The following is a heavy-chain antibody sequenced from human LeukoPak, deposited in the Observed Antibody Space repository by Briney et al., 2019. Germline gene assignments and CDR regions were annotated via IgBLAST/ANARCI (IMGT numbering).Heavy chain of an antibody. CDR1: GYTFTCYY. Sequence: ASVKVSCKASGYTFTCYYMHWVRQAPGQGLEWMGWINPNRGGTNYVQKFQGRVTMTRDTSISTAYMEMSRLRADDTGAHYCARVLCGGDCYPDYWGQGTLVTVSS. D-gene: IGHD2-21*02. J-gene: IGHJ4*02. CDR2: INPNRGGT. CDR3: ARVLCGGDCYPDY. V-gene: IGHV1-2*02.